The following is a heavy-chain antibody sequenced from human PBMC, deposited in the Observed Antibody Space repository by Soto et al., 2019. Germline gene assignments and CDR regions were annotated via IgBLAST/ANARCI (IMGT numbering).Heavy chain of an antibody. D-gene: IGHD5-12*01. V-gene: IGHV4-61*05. CDR1: GGSISSSSYY. CDR2: NFNSGST. Sequence: SETLSLTCTVSGGSISSSSYYWGWIRQPPGKGLEWIGFNFNSGSTKYNPSLQSRVTISVDTSKNQFSLKLNSVTAADTAVYYCARISGLPVDFDFWGQGTLVTVSS. CDR3: ARISGLPVDFDF. J-gene: IGHJ4*02.